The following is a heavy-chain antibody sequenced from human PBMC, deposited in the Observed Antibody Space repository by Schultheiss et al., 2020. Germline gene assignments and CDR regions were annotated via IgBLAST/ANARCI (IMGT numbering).Heavy chain of an antibody. CDR3: ARDGKGITIFGVVIRNWFDP. V-gene: IGHV3-48*02. CDR2: ISSSSSTI. CDR1: GFTFSSYS. D-gene: IGHD3-3*01. Sequence: GGSLRLSCAASGFTFSSYSMNWVRQAPGKGLEWVSYISSSSSTIYYADSVKGRFTISRDNAKNSLYLQMNSLRDEDTAVYYCARDGKGITIFGVVIRNWFDPWGQGTLVTVSS. J-gene: IGHJ5*02.